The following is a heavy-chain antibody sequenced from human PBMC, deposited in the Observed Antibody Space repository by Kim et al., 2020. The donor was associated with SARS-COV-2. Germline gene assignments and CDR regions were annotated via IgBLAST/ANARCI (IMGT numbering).Heavy chain of an antibody. CDR2: ISYDGSNK. CDR1: GFTFSSYG. Sequence: GGSLRLSCAASGFTFSSYGMHWVRQAPGKGLEWVAVISYDGSNKYYADSVKGRFTISRDNSKNTLYLQMNSLRAEDTAVYYCAKALSYYYDSSGLDYWG. J-gene: IGHJ4*01. D-gene: IGHD3-22*01. V-gene: IGHV3-30*18. CDR3: AKALSYYYDSSGLDY.